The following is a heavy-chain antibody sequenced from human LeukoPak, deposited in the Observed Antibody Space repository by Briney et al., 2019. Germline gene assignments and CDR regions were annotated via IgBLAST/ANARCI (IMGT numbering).Heavy chain of an antibody. D-gene: IGHD4-11*01. J-gene: IGHJ4*02. Sequence: ASVKVSCKASGYTFTSYGISWVRQAPGQGLEWMGWFSAYNGNTNYAQKLQGRVTMTTDTSTSTAYMELRSPRSDDTAVYYCARSAGGYRNVDFDYWGQGTLVTVSS. V-gene: IGHV1-18*01. CDR2: FSAYNGNT. CDR1: GYTFTSYG. CDR3: ARSAGGYRNVDFDY.